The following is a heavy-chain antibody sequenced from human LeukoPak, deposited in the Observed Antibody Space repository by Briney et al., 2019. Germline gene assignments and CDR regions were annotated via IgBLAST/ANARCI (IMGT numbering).Heavy chain of an antibody. J-gene: IGHJ4*02. CDR1: GFTFSSYA. V-gene: IGHV3-23*01. CDR3: AKDPSQDRRWASGYGDQNYFDY. CDR2: ISGSGGST. D-gene: IGHD4-17*01. Sequence: PGGSLRLSCAASGFTFSSYAMSWVRQAPGKGLEWVSAISGSGGSTYYADSVKGRFTISRDNSKNTLYLQMNSLRAEDTAVYYCAKDPSQDRRWASGYGDQNYFDYWGQGTLVTVSS.